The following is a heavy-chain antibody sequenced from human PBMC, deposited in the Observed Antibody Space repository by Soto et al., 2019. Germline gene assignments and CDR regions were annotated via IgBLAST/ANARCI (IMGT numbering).Heavy chain of an antibody. CDR3: ARGGGYSYGYGADY. J-gene: IGHJ4*02. Sequence: GGSLRLSCAASGFTFSSYWMHWVRQAPGKGLVWVSRINSDGSSTSYADSVKGRFTISRANAKNTLYLQMNSLRAEDTAVYYCARGGGYSYGYGADYWGQGTLVTVSS. D-gene: IGHD5-18*01. CDR1: GFTFSSYW. V-gene: IGHV3-74*01. CDR2: INSDGSST.